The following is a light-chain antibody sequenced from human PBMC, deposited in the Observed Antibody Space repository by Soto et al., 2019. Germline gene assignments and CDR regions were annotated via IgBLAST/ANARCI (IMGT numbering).Light chain of an antibody. CDR1: SSNIGSSFD. CDR2: GNT. Sequence: QSVLTQPPSVSGAPGQRVTISCTGSSSNIGSSFDVHWYQHLPGTAPKLLIYGNTNRPSGVPDRFSGSKSGNSASLAITGLQAEDEADYYCQSFDKYLSAVVFGGGTKLTVL. V-gene: IGLV1-40*01. J-gene: IGLJ2*01. CDR3: QSFDKYLSAVV.